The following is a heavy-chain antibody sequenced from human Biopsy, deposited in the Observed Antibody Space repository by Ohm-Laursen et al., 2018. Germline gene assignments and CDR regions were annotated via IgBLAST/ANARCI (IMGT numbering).Heavy chain of an antibody. CDR3: ARHSFGSGRDF. J-gene: IGHJ4*02. V-gene: IGHV4-39*01. D-gene: IGHD3-10*01. Sequence: SETLSLTCTVSGGSISNNNYYWGWIRQPPGKGLEWIGSTFYRGSTHYKPSLKSRVNISVDTSKNQFSLKLNSVTAADTAVYYCARHSFGSGRDFWGQGTLVTVSS. CDR2: TFYRGST. CDR1: GGSISNNNYY.